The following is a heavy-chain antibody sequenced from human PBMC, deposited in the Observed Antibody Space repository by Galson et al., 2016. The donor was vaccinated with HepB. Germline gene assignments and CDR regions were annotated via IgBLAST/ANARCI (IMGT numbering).Heavy chain of an antibody. J-gene: IGHJ3*02. Sequence: SLRLSCAGSGFTFSSDAVSWVRQAPGKGLDWVSSISASGGSTYYADSVKGRFTISRDNSKNTVYLQMNSLIAEDTAVYYCAARQSSTWYFAFDIWGQGTMVTVSS. D-gene: IGHD6-13*01. V-gene: IGHV3-23*01. CDR2: ISASGGST. CDR3: AARQSSTWYFAFDI. CDR1: GFTFSSDA.